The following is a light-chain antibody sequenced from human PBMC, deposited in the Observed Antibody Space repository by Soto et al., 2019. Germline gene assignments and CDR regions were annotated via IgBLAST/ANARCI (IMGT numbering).Light chain of an antibody. CDR3: QQSYTSPWT. V-gene: IGKV1-39*01. Sequence: DIQMTHSPSTLSASVWDRVTITSRASQSIASYLTWYQQKPGKAPKILIYAASNLQSGVPSRFSGSGSGTDFTLTIRSLQPEDFATYYCQQSYTSPWTFGQGTKVDI. CDR2: AAS. CDR1: QSIASY. J-gene: IGKJ1*01.